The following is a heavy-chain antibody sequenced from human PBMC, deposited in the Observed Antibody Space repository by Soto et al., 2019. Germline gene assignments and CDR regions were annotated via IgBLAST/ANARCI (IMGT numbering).Heavy chain of an antibody. Sequence: ASVKVSCTASGYTFTSYGISWVRQAPGQGLEWMGWISAYNGNTNYAQKLQGRVTFTRDTSANTVYMEMSSLRSEDTAMYYCAREVIRGVQFDYWGQGTLVTVSS. CDR2: ISAYNGNT. D-gene: IGHD3-10*01. CDR1: GYTFTSYG. J-gene: IGHJ4*02. CDR3: AREVIRGVQFDY. V-gene: IGHV1-18*01.